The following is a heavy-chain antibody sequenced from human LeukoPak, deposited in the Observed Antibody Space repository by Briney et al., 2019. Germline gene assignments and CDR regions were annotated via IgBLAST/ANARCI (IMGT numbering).Heavy chain of an antibody. CDR2: IRSKAYGGTT. J-gene: IGHJ4*02. CDR3: TRDLWGYCSGGSCYFDY. V-gene: IGHV3-49*03. D-gene: IGHD2-15*01. CDR1: GFTFGDYA. Sequence: GRSLRLSCTAPGFTFGDYAMSWFRQAPGKGLEWVGFIRSKAYGGTTEYAASVKGRFTISRDDSKSIAYLQMNSLKTEDTAVYYCTRDLWGYCSGGSCYFDYWGQGTLVTVSS.